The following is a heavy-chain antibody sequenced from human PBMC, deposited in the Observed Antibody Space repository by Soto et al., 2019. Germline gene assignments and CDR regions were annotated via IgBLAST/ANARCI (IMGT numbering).Heavy chain of an antibody. V-gene: IGHV3-30-3*01. J-gene: IGHJ6*02. CDR2: ISSDGSDK. CDR3: ARDGTRSNGYYYYGLDV. Sequence: GGSLRLSCAASGFTFRNYGIHWVRQAPGKGLEWVALISSDGSDKYYADSVRGRFTISRDNSKNTNSLQMNSLRGEDTAVYFCARDGTRSNGYYYYGLDVWGPGTTVTVS. D-gene: IGHD2-8*01. CDR1: GFTFRNYG.